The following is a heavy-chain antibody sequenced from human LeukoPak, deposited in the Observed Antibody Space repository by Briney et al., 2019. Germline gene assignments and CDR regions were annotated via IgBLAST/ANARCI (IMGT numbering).Heavy chain of an antibody. CDR1: AFTFRTYG. D-gene: IGHD1-14*01. Sequence: GRSLRLSCAASAFTFRTYGMHWVRQAPGKGLEWEAVISYDANNKNYADSVKGRFTISRDNSKNTLYLQMNSLRAEDTAVYYCAKDRHPARTDGYYFDYWGQGTLVTVSS. CDR3: AKDRHPARTDGYYFDY. V-gene: IGHV3-30*18. CDR2: ISYDANNK. J-gene: IGHJ4*02.